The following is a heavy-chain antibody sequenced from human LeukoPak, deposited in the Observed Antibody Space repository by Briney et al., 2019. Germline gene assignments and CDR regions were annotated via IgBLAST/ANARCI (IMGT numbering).Heavy chain of an antibody. D-gene: IGHD6-13*01. Sequence: SETLSVTCAVSGYSIRNGYYWGWLRQPPGKGLEWIGSIYHSGSTYYNPSLKSRVTVSVDTSKNQFSLNLSSVTAADTAVYYCAISYSSTWYDAFDIWGQGTMVTVSS. CDR1: GYSIRNGYY. CDR3: AISYSSTWYDAFDI. J-gene: IGHJ3*02. CDR2: IYHSGST. V-gene: IGHV4-38-2*01.